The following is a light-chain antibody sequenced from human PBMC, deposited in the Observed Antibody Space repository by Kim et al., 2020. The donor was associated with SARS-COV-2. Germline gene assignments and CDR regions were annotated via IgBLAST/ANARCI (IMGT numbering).Light chain of an antibody. V-gene: IGKV1-8*01. CDR2: AAS. Sequence: ASTGDRFTITCRASQGIGSYLAWYQQKPGKAPKLLIYAASTLQSGVPSRFSGSGSGTDFTLTITCLQSDDFASYYCQHYYDFPFTFGQGTKVDIK. CDR3: QHYYDFPFT. CDR1: QGIGSY. J-gene: IGKJ2*01.